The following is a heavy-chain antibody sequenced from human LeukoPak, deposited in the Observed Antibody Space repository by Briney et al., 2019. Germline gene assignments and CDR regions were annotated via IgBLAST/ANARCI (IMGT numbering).Heavy chain of an antibody. Sequence: ASVKVSCKASGYTFTSYDINWVRQATGQGLEWMGWMNPNSGNTGYAQKFQGRVTMTRDTSISTAYMELSRLRSDDTAVYYCAREDGAFDIWGQGTMVTVSS. V-gene: IGHV1-8*01. CDR2: MNPNSGNT. CDR1: GYTFTSYD. J-gene: IGHJ3*02. CDR3: AREDGAFDI.